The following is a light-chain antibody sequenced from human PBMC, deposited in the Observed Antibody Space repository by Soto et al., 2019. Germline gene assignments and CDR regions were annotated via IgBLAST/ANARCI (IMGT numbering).Light chain of an antibody. J-gene: IGLJ1*01. CDR3: ASYTTSSTYV. V-gene: IGLV2-14*01. CDR2: DVS. CDR1: SSDVGGYSY. Sequence: QSVRTQPASVSGSPGQSIAISCTGTSSDVGGYSYASWYQQQPGKAPKLVISDVSNRPSGVSDRFSGSKSGNTASLTISGLQTEDEADYYCASYTTSSTYVFGTGTKVTVL.